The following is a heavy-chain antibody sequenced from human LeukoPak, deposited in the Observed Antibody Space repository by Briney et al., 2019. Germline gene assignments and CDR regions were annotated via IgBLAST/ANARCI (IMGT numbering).Heavy chain of an antibody. D-gene: IGHD1-7*01. Sequence: PGGSLRLSCAASGFTVSSNYMSWVRQAPGKGLEWVANIKEDGSDKNYVDSVRGRFTISRDNAKNALYLQMNSLRAEDTAVYYCGREIPGGTTSLDCWGQGTVVTVSS. CDR3: GREIPGGTTSLDC. V-gene: IGHV3-7*04. CDR1: GFTVSSNY. CDR2: IKEDGSDK. J-gene: IGHJ4*02.